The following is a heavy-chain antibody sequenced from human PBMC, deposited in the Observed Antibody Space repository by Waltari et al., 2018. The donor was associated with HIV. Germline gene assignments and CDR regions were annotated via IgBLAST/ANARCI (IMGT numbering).Heavy chain of an antibody. J-gene: IGHJ5*02. V-gene: IGHV1-2*02. CDR3: AGRSWDL. CDR1: GSTVTDYY. CDR2: INLKIGGR. Sequence: QVQLVQSGAEVKKPGASVKVSCKASGSTVTDYYVHWVRQAPGQRLECMGWINLKIGGRKFAQKFQCRVTMTWDTYVSTAYRGLHGLRSDDTAVYYCAGRSWDLWGQGTLLTVSS.